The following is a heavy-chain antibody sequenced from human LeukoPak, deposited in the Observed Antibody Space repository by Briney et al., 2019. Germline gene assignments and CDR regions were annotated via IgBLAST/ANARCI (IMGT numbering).Heavy chain of an antibody. J-gene: IGHJ6*02. CDR2: ISAYNGNT. CDR3: AREQKSRLPSYYYYGMDV. V-gene: IGHV1-18*01. Sequence: ASVKVSCKASGYTFTSYGISWVRQAPGQGLEWMGWISAYNGNTNYAQKLQGRVTMTTDTSTSTAYMELRSLRSDDTAVYYCAREQKSRLPSYYYYGMDVWGQGTTVTVSS. CDR1: GYTFTSYG. D-gene: IGHD5-12*01.